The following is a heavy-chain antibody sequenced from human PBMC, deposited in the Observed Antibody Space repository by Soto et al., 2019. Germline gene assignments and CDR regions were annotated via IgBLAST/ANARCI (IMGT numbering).Heavy chain of an antibody. CDR1: GGSISSGGYY. CDR3: ARDGKGLVVVPAAKGGWYFDL. Sequence: QVQLQESGPGLVKPSQTLSLTCTVSGGSISSGGYYWSWIRQHPGKGLEWIGYIYYSGSTYYNPSLKSRVTISVDTSKNQFSLKLSSVTAADTAVYYCARDGKGLVVVPAAKGGWYFDLWGRGTLVTVSS. D-gene: IGHD2-2*01. V-gene: IGHV4-31*03. J-gene: IGHJ2*01. CDR2: IYYSGST.